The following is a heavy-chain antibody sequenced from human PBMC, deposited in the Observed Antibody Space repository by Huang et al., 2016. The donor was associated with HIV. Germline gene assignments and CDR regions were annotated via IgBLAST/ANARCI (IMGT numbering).Heavy chain of an antibody. CDR1: GFSFSTYG. Sequence: VQLVESGGGVVQPGRSLRLACAASGFSFSTYGLHWVRQAPGKGLEWVVVISYDGSNKEYAHSVKGRFTISRDTSENNVYLQMNSLRHEDTAVYYCAKDGADEEWDIDYWGQGTLVTVSS. J-gene: IGHJ4*02. CDR2: ISYDGSNK. D-gene: IGHD1-26*01. CDR3: AKDGADEEWDIDY. V-gene: IGHV3-30*18.